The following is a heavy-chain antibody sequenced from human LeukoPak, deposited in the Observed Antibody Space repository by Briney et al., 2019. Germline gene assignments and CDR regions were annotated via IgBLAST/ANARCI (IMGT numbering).Heavy chain of an antibody. V-gene: IGHV4-30-4*01. CDR2: IYYSGNA. Sequence: SETLSLTCTVSGGSISSGDYYWSWIRQPPGTGLEWIGYIYYSGNAYYNPSLKSRVTISVDTSKNQFSLKLSSVTAADTAVYYCARASTVTKDFAYWGQGTLVTVSS. D-gene: IGHD4-11*01. J-gene: IGHJ4*02. CDR3: ARASTVTKDFAY. CDR1: GGSISSGDYY.